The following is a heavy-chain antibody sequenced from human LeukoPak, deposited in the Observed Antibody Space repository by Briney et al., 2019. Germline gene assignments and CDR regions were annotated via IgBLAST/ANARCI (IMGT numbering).Heavy chain of an antibody. D-gene: IGHD3-10*01. J-gene: IGHJ5*02. CDR2: IYPGDSDT. CDR1: GYSFTSYW. CDR3: ARLNLWFGELSGWFDP. V-gene: IGHV5-51*01. Sequence: GESLKISCKASGYSFTSYWIGWVRQMPGKGLEWMGIIYPGDSDTRYSPSFQGQVTISADKSISTAYLQWSSLKASDTAMYYCARLNLWFGELSGWFDPWGQGTLVTVSS.